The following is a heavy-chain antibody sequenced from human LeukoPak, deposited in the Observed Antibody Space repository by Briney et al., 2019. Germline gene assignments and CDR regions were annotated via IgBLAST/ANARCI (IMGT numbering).Heavy chain of an antibody. J-gene: IGHJ3*02. CDR3: ARIGITMIVVVITPGAFDI. CDR1: GFTFSSYA. D-gene: IGHD3-22*01. CDR2: ISGSGGST. Sequence: GGSLRLSCAASGFTFSSYAMSWVRQAPGKGLEWVSAISGSGGSTYYADSVKGRFTISRDNSKNTLYLQMNSLRAEDTAVYYCARIGITMIVVVITPGAFDIWGQGTMVTVSS. V-gene: IGHV3-23*01.